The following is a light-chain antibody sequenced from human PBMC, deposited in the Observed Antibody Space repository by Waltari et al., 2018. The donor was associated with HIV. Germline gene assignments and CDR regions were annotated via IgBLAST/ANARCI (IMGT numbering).Light chain of an antibody. J-gene: IGKJ2*01. V-gene: IGKV1-39*01. CDR2: SAS. CDR3: QQSDSIPYT. Sequence: DIQMTQSTSPLSASVGDRVTITCRASQSISDFLNWYQQKPGKAPQLLISSASTLQSGVPSRFSGSGSGTDFTLTINSLQPEDFATYYCQQSDSIPYTFGQGTKLDIK. CDR1: QSISDF.